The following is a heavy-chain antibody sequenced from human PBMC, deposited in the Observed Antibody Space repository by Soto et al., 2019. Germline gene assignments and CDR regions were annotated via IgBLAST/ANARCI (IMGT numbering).Heavy chain of an antibody. CDR3: AVDYDSSPPYYFDY. V-gene: IGHV3-21*01. CDR1: GFTFSSYS. Sequence: PXVSLRLSCAASGFTFSSYSMNWVRQAPGKGLEWVSSISSSYIYYADSVKGRFTISRDNAKNSLYLQMNSLRAEDTAVYYCAVDYDSSPPYYFDYWGQGTLVTVSS. J-gene: IGHJ4*02. D-gene: IGHD3-22*01. CDR2: ISSSYI.